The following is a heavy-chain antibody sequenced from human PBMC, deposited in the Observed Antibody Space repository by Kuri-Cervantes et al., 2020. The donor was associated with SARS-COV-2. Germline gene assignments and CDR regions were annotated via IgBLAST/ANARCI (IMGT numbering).Heavy chain of an antibody. D-gene: IGHD6-13*01. CDR2: ISSSSSYI. V-gene: IGHV3-21*01. J-gene: IGHJ4*02. Sequence: GESLKISCAASGFTFSSYSMNWVRQAPGKGLEWVSSISSSSSYIYYADSVKGRFTISRDNAKNSLYLQMNSLRAEDTAVHYCARGGWIAATDYFDYWGQGTLVTVSS. CDR1: GFTFSSYS. CDR3: ARGGWIAATDYFDY.